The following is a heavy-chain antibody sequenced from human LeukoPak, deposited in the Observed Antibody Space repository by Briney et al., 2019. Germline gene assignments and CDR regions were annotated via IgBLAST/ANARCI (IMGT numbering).Heavy chain of an antibody. CDR3: ARARTVAYYSYGMDV. Sequence: RASVKVSCKASGYTFTSYGISWVRQAPGQGPEWMGRISAYNGNTNYAQNLQGRVTMTTDTTTSTAYMELRSLGSDDTAVYYCARARTVAYYSYGMDVWGQGTTVTVSS. CDR2: ISAYNGNT. D-gene: IGHD4-23*01. CDR1: GYTFTSYG. V-gene: IGHV1-18*01. J-gene: IGHJ6*02.